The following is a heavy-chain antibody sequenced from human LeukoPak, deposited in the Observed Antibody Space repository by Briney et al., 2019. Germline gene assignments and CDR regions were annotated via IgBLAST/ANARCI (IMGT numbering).Heavy chain of an antibody. V-gene: IGHV4-4*07. CDR3: ARKDSFWYFDL. CDR1: GGSFSDYY. Sequence: SETLSLTCTVSGGSFSDYYWSWVRQPAGKGLEWIGRISTSGRTNYNPALMSRLTMSLDTSKNQFSLKLRSVTAADTAMYYCARKDSFWYFDLWGRGTLVTVSS. CDR2: ISTSGRT. J-gene: IGHJ2*01.